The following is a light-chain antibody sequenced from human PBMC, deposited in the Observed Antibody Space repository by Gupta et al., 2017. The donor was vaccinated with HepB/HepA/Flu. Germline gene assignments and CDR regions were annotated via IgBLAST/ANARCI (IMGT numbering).Light chain of an antibody. CDR3: TQVLKSPST. CDR2: LGS. V-gene: IGKV2-28*01. CDR1: QSLVHSNGYNY. J-gene: IGKJ2*02. Sequence: IVMTQSPLSLPVTPGEPSSISCRSSQSLVHSNGYNYLDWYLQKPGQSPQLLIYLGSNRASGVPDRFSGSGSGTDFTLKISRVEADDVGVYYCTQVLKSPSTFGQGTKLDIK.